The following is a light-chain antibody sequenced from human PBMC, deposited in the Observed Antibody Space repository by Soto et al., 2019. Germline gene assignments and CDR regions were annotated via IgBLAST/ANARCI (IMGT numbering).Light chain of an antibody. CDR2: LAS. V-gene: IGKV4-1*01. Sequence: DIVMTQSPDSLAVSLGERATINCKSSQSVLYSSNNKNYLAWYQQKPGQPPKLLISLASTRESGVPDRFSGSGSVTDFTLTISSLQAEDVAVYYCQQYYSTPPTFGQGTKVEIK. J-gene: IGKJ1*01. CDR1: QSVLYSSNNKNY. CDR3: QQYYSTPPT.